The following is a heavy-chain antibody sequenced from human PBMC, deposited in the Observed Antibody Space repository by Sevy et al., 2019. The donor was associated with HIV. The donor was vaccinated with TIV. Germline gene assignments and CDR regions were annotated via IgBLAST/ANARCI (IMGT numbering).Heavy chain of an antibody. D-gene: IGHD3-16*02. CDR3: ARDRRFCGNECYLYYYYGMDV. CDR1: GFTFSTYA. CDR2: ISYDGSQK. V-gene: IGHV3-30*03. Sequence: GGSLRLSCAASGFTFSTYAMHWVRQAPGKGLEWVAVISYDGSQKYYADSVKGRFTMSRDDSKNIVNLQMNSLRADDTAVYYCARDRRFCGNECYLYYYYGMDVWGQGTAVTVSS. J-gene: IGHJ6*02.